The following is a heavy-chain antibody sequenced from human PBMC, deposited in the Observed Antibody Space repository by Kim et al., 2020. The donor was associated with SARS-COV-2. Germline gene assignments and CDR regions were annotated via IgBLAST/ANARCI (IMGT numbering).Heavy chain of an antibody. CDR1: GGTFSSYA. J-gene: IGHJ6*02. Sequence: SVKVSCKASGGTFSSYAISWVRQAPGHGLEWMGGIIPIFGTANYAQKFQGRVTITADESTSTAYMELSSLRSEDTAVYYCARGEYGYGQYYYYGMDVWGQGTTVTVSS. V-gene: IGHV1-69*13. CDR3: ARGEYGYGQYYYYGMDV. D-gene: IGHD5-12*01. CDR2: IIPIFGTA.